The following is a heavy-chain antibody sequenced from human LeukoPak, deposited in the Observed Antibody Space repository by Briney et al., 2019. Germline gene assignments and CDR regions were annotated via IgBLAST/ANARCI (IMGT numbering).Heavy chain of an antibody. V-gene: IGHV4-34*01. CDR2: INHSGST. CDR1: GGSFSGYY. CDR3: ARLRSSWSGDY. D-gene: IGHD6-13*01. Sequence: SPSETLSLTCAVYGGSFSGYYWSWIRQPPGKGLEWIGEINHSGSTNYNPSLKSRVTISVDTSKNQFSLKLSSVTAADTAVYYCARLRSSWSGDYWGQGSLVTVSS. J-gene: IGHJ4*02.